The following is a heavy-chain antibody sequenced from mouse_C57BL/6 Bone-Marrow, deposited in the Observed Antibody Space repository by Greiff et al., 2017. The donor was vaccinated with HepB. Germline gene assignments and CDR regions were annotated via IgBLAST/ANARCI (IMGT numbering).Heavy chain of an antibody. CDR1: GFTFSSYA. CDR2: ISDGGSYT. Sequence: VQLKESGGGLVKPGGSLKLSCAASGFTFSSYAMSWVRQTPEKRLEWVATISDGGSYTYYPDNAKNNLYLQMSHLKSEDTAMYYCARTIYYGSSYGYFDVWGTGTTVTVSS. J-gene: IGHJ1*03. D-gene: IGHD1-1*01. CDR3: ARTIYYGSSYGYFDV. V-gene: IGHV5-4*01.